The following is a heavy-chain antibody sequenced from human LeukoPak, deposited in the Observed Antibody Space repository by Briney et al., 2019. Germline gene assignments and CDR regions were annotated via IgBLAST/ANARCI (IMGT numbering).Heavy chain of an antibody. CDR2: LTSDGDST. J-gene: IGHJ4*02. Sequence: GGSLRLSCSASGITFSNYTMHWVRQAPGKGLEYISGLTSDGDSTYYADSVKGTFTISRDDSKATLYLQMSCLRPEDTAVYYCTGFDHWGQGTLVTVSS. CDR3: TGFDH. V-gene: IGHV3-64D*06. CDR1: GITFSNYT.